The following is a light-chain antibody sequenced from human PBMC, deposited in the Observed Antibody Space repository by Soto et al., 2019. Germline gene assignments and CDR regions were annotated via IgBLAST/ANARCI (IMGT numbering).Light chain of an antibody. CDR3: SSYPTISTLGV. V-gene: IGLV2-14*01. Sequence: QSALTQPASVSGSPGQSITISCTGTSSDVGGYNHVSWYQQQSGKAPKVMIYDVTNRPSGVSSRFSGSKSGNTASLTISGLQADDQAAYYCSSYPTISTLGVFGTGTKVTVL. CDR2: DVT. J-gene: IGLJ1*01. CDR1: SSDVGGYNH.